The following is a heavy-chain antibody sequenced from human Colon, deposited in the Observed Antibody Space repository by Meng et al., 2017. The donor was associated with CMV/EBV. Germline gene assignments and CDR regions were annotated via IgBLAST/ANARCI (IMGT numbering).Heavy chain of an antibody. CDR2: LWYDGSRK. V-gene: IGHV3-33*01. D-gene: IGHD3-22*01. CDR3: ARDNDGSSHYSQFDY. J-gene: IGHJ4*02. Sequence: SGFPLNSYGIHWVRQFPGKGLEWVAVLWYDGSRKYFADSVQGRFSISRDDSKNTGYLQMNSLRAEDTAVYYCARDNDGSSHYSQFDYWGQGTLVTVSS. CDR1: GFPLNSYG.